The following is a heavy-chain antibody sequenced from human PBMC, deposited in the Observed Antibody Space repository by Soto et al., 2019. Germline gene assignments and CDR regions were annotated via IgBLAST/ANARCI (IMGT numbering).Heavy chain of an antibody. CDR3: ARATGTLRSRNCDY. J-gene: IGHJ4*02. D-gene: IGHD1-1*01. V-gene: IGHV4-31*03. CDR2: IYHTGST. Sequence: SETLSLTCSVSGGSISTVGHYWTWIRQPPGKGLEWIGSIYHTGSTYYSKSLRSRLTMSVDTSKSQFSLRLSSVTAADTAVYYCARATGTLRSRNCDYWGRGSLVTVSS. CDR1: GGSISTVGHY.